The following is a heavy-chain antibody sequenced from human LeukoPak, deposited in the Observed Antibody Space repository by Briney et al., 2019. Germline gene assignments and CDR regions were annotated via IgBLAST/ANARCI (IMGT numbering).Heavy chain of an antibody. J-gene: IGHJ4*02. CDR2: ISAYSGNT. CDR3: ARAPDDYDFWSGPFDY. CDR1: GYTFTNYG. V-gene: IGHV1-18*01. Sequence: GASVKVSCKASGYTFTNYGISWVRHAPGQGLEWMGWISAYSGNTNYAQNLQGRVTMTTDTSTSTAYMELRSLRSDDTAVYYCARAPDDYDFWSGPFDYWGRGTLVTVSS. D-gene: IGHD3-3*01.